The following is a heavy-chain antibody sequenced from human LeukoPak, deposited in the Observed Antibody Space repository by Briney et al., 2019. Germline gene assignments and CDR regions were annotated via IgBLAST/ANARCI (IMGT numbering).Heavy chain of an antibody. J-gene: IGHJ5*02. CDR1: GGTFSSYA. CDR3: ARIMYYDLLTGYSNWFDR. D-gene: IGHD3-9*01. CDR2: IIPIFGTA. V-gene: IGHV1-69*01. Sequence: SVKVSCKASGGTFSSYAISWVRQAPGQGREWMGGIIPIFGTANYAQKFQGRVTITADESPSTAYMELSSLRSEDTAVYYCARIMYYDLLTGYSNWFDRWGQGTLVTVSS.